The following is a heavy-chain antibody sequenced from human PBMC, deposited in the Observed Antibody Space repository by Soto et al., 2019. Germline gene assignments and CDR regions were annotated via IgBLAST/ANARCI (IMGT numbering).Heavy chain of an antibody. D-gene: IGHD2-2*01. Sequence: EVQLVESGGGLVQPGRSLRLSCAASGFTFDDYAMHWVRQAPGKGLEWVSYISSSSSTIYYADSVKGRFTISRDNAKNSLYLQMNSLRDEDTAVYYCASFIVPAARGYYYYGMDVWGQGTTVTVSS. CDR2: ISSSSSTI. CDR1: GFTFDDYA. V-gene: IGHV3-48*02. CDR3: ASFIVPAARGYYYYGMDV. J-gene: IGHJ6*02.